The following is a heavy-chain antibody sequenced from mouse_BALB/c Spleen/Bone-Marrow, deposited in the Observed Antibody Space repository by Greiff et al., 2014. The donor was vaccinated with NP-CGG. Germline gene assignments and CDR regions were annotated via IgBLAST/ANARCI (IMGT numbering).Heavy chain of an antibody. CDR2: INPYNDGT. CDR1: GYTFTSSD. CDR3: ARGLLHLLGWYFDV. J-gene: IGHJ1*01. Sequence: EVQLQQSGPELVKPGASVKMSFKASGYTFTSSDMLWVKQKPGQGLEWIGYINPYNDGTKYNEKFKGKATLTSDKSSSTAYMELSSLTSEDSAVYDCARGLLHLLGWYFDVWGAGTTLTVSS. D-gene: IGHD2-10*01. V-gene: IGHV1-14*01.